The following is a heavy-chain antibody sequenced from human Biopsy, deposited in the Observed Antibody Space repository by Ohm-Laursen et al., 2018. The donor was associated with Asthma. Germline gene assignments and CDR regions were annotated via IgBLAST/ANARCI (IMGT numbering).Heavy chain of an antibody. D-gene: IGHD4-17*01. V-gene: IGHV1-24*01. CDR1: GYSLTDLS. CDR2: HDHEEGGT. Sequence: GSSVKVSCKLSGYSLTDLSMHWVRQAPGQGLEWMGGHDHEEGGTVNARRFQGRVTMTEDTSTDTAYMELSSLSPDDTAVYYCASDFPKDYVRYNFQFWGQGTLVTVSS. CDR3: ASDFPKDYVRYNFQF. J-gene: IGHJ4*02.